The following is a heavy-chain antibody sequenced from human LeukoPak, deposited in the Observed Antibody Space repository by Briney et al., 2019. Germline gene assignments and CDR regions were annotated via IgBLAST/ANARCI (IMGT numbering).Heavy chain of an antibody. V-gene: IGHV3-23*01. D-gene: IGHD2-2*01. CDR3: AKGPVVPAARTLGYYMDV. CDR1: GFTFSSYA. J-gene: IGHJ6*03. CDR2: ISGSGGST. Sequence: GGSLRLSCAASGFTFSSYAMSWVRQAPGKGLEWVSAISGSGGSTYYADSVKGRFTISRDNSKNTLYLQMNSLRAEDTAVYYCAKGPVVPAARTLGYYMDVWGKGTTVTVSS.